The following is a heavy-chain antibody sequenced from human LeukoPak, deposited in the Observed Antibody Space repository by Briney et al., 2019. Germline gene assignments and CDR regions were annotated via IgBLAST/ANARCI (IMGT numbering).Heavy chain of an antibody. Sequence: GGSLRLSCAASGFTVSSNYMSWVRQAPGKGLEWVSVIYSGGSTYYADSVKGRFTISRDNAKNSLYLQMNSLRAEDTAVYYCATELAGAGNNWFDPWGQGTLVTVSS. J-gene: IGHJ5*02. D-gene: IGHD6-13*01. CDR2: IYSGGST. V-gene: IGHV3-66*01. CDR1: GFTVSSNY. CDR3: ATELAGAGNNWFDP.